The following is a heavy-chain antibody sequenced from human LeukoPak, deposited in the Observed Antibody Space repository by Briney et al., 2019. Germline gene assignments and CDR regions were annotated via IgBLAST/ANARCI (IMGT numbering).Heavy chain of an antibody. J-gene: IGHJ4*02. Sequence: GGSLRLSCAASGFTFSSYSMNWVRQAPGKGLEWVSSISSSSSYIYYADSVKGRFTISRDISKSMIYLQMNSLRAEDTAVYYCAKSGTTSSWSPRVKTYFDYWGQGTLVTVPS. V-gene: IGHV3-21*01. D-gene: IGHD6-13*01. CDR3: AKSGTTSSWSPRVKTYFDY. CDR2: ISSSSSYI. CDR1: GFTFSSYS.